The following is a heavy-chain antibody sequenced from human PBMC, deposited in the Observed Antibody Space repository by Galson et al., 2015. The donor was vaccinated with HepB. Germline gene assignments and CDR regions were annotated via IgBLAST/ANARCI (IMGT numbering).Heavy chain of an antibody. CDR1: GYTFSSNG. CDR3: ANEAYYYDTSGYYYNYQHSYMGV. J-gene: IGHJ6*03. Sequence: SLRLSCAASGYTFSSNGMHWVRQAQGKGLEWVAVISYDGSNKYYADSVKGRFTISRDNSKNTLYLQMNSLRAEDTAVYYCANEAYYYDTSGYYYNYQHSYMGVWGKGTTVTVSS. D-gene: IGHD3-22*01. CDR2: ISYDGSNK. V-gene: IGHV3-30*18.